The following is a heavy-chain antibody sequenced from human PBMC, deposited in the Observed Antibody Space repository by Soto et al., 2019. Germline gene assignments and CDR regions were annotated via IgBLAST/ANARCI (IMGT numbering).Heavy chain of an antibody. Sequence: QVQLVQSGAEVKKPGSSVKVSCKASGGTFSSYAISWVRQATGQGLEWMGGIIPIFGTANYAQKFQGRVTITADESTSKAYMELSSLRSEDTAVYYCARVFPRETIGYGGNSGFDYWGQGTLVTVSS. V-gene: IGHV1-69*01. CDR2: IIPIFGTA. CDR3: ARVFPRETIGYGGNSGFDY. D-gene: IGHD2-21*02. CDR1: GGTFSSYA. J-gene: IGHJ4*02.